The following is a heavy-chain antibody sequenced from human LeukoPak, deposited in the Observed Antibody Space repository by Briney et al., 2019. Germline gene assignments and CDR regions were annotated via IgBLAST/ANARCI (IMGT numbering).Heavy chain of an antibody. CDR1: GYSFTSCC. Sequence: GESLKISCKGFGYSFTSCCIVWVRQMRRPRVEWMGIIYTGDYDTRYNPSFPRKVPITTDKSTSTAYLQRSRLKASATATDYCSMDNYYYVSGFNTWFLSWGQGTLVSVSS. J-gene: IGHJ5*01. CDR2: IYTGDYDT. D-gene: IGHD3-10*01. V-gene: IGHV5-51*01. CDR3: SMDNYYYVSGFNTWFLS.